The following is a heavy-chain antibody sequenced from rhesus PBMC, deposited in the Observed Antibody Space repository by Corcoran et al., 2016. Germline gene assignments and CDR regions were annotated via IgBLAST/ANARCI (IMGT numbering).Heavy chain of an antibody. Sequence: QVQLQESGPRLVKPSETLSLTCAVSGSSISSGYFWGWLRQPPGKGLEWIAHVSAMGINSLNPSRKSRVTSSQDTSKNQFFLSLSSVTAADTAMYYCARSEYCLGMGCHGYFDYWGQGVLVTVSS. CDR1: GSSISSGYF. D-gene: IGHD2-21*01. CDR2: VSAMGIN. CDR3: ARSEYCLGMGCHGYFDY. V-gene: IGHV4-99*01. J-gene: IGHJ4*01.